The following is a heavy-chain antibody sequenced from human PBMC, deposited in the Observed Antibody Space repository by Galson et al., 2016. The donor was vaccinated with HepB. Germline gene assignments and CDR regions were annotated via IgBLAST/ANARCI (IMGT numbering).Heavy chain of an antibody. D-gene: IGHD3-16*01. CDR3: ARDKASFGDLGWYFDL. V-gene: IGHV3-53*01. CDR2: IYSGGRT. Sequence: SLRLSCAASEFAVSSNYMSWVRQAPGKGLEWVSAIYSGGRTYYVDSVKDRFTISRDDSKNTLYLQMNSLRAEDTAVYYCARDKASFGDLGWYFDLWGRGTLVTVSS. J-gene: IGHJ2*01. CDR1: EFAVSSNY.